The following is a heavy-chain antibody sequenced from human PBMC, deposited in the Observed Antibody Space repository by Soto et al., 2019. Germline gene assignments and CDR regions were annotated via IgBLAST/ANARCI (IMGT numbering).Heavy chain of an antibody. CDR2: INPNSGGT. J-gene: IGHJ4*02. CDR3: ATTTVHFAPPAYLDS. D-gene: IGHD4-17*01. Sequence: ASVKVSCKASGYTFTDYYIHWVRQAPGQGLQWMGWINPNSGGTNYAQTYQDRVSMTRDTSISTVYIHLSNLTSDDTAVYYCATTTVHFAPPAYLDSWGQGTLVTVSS. CDR1: GYTFTDYY. V-gene: IGHV1-2*02.